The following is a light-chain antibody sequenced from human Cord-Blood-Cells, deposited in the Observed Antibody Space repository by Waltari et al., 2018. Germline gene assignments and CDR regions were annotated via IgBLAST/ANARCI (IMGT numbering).Light chain of an antibody. CDR3: QQYGSSPPVT. CDR1: QSVSSSY. J-gene: IGKJ5*01. Sequence: EIVLTPSPGTLSLSPAASATLSCRASQSVSSSYLAWYQQKPGQAPRLLIYGASSRATGIPDRFSGSGSGTDFTLTISRLEPEDFAVYYCQQYGSSPPVTFGQGTRLEIK. CDR2: GAS. V-gene: IGKV3-20*01.